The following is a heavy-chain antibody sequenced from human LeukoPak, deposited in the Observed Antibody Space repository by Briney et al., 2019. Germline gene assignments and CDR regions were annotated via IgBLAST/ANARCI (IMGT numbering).Heavy chain of an antibody. V-gene: IGHV4-59*01. CDR1: GGSISSYY. CDR2: IYYSGST. J-gene: IGHJ4*02. CDR3: ARDLAMAGTPGEGFDY. D-gene: IGHD6-19*01. Sequence: SETLSLTCTVSGGSISSYYWSWVRQPPGKGLEWIGYIYYSGSTNYNPSLKSRVTISVETSKKQFSLKLSSLTAAPTAVYYCARDLAMAGTPGEGFDYWGQGTLVTVSS.